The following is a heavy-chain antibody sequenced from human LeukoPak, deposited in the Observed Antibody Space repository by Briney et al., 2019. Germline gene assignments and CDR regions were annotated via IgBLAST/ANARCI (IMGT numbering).Heavy chain of an antibody. CDR3: ARDRAELNIYYYHGMDV. CDR2: ISYDGSKK. Sequence: GRSLRLSCAASGFAFSNYAMHWVRQAPGKGLEWVAVISYDGSKKYYADSVKGRFTISRDNSKNTLYLQMNSLRAEDTAVYYCARDRAELNIYYYHGMDVWGQGTTVTVSS. CDR1: GFAFSNYA. V-gene: IGHV3-30-3*01. J-gene: IGHJ6*02. D-gene: IGHD1-26*01.